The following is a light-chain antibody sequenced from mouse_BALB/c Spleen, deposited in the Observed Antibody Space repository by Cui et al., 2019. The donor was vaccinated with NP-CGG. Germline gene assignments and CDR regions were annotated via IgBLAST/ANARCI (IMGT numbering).Light chain of an antibody. Sequence: VVVQQAAPTTSPGETVTLTCRSSTGAVTTYNYANWVQEKPDHLFTGLIGGTNNRAPGVPARFSGSLIGDKAALTVTGAQTEDEAIYFCALWYSNHWVFGGGTKLTVL. J-gene: IGLJ1*01. V-gene: IGLV1*01. CDR2: GTN. CDR1: TGAVTTYNY. CDR3: ALWYSNHWV.